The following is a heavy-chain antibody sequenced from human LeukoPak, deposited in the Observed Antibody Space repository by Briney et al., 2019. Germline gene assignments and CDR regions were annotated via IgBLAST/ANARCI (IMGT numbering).Heavy chain of an antibody. V-gene: IGHV3-30*04. D-gene: IGHD3-10*01. Sequence: GGSLRLSCAASGFTFSSYAMHWVRQAPGKGLEWVAVISYDGSNKYYADSVKGRFTISRDNSKNTLYLQMNSLRAEDTAVYYCARIGRTGHFDYWGQGTLVTVSS. CDR3: ARIGRTGHFDY. CDR2: ISYDGSNK. CDR1: GFTFSSYA. J-gene: IGHJ4*02.